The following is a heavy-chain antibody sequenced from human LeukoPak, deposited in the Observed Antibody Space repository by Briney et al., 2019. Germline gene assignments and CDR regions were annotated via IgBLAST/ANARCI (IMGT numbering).Heavy chain of an antibody. V-gene: IGHV1-69*01. J-gene: IGHJ5*02. CDR3: ARATVGTWGIAAAGNNWFDP. CDR2: IIPIFGTA. Sequence: SVKVSCKSSRGTFSSYAISWVRQAPGQGLEWMGGIIPIFGTANYAQKLQGRVTITADESTSTAYMELSSLRSEDTAVYYCARATVGTWGIAAAGNNWFDPGGQGTLVTVSS. D-gene: IGHD6-13*01. CDR1: RGTFSSYA.